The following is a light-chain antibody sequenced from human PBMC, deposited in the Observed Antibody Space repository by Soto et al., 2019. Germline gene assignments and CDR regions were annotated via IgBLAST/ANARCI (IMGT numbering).Light chain of an antibody. J-gene: IGKJ4*01. Sequence: DIQMTQSPSSLSASVGDRVTITCRASQSISNNLNWYQQKPGKVPKFLIYAASSLQSGVPSRFSGSGSGTDFTLTISSVQPEDFATYYCQQSYSSLLTFGGGTKVEIK. CDR2: AAS. CDR1: QSISNN. CDR3: QQSYSSLLT. V-gene: IGKV1-39*01.